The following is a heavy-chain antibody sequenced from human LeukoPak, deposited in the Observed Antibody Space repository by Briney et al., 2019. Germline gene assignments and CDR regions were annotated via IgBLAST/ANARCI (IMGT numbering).Heavy chain of an antibody. CDR2: IYTSGST. Sequence: SQTLSLTCTVSGGSISSGSYYWSWIRQPAGKGLEWIGRIYTSGSTNYNPSLKSRVTISVDTSKNQFSLKLSSMTAADTAVYYCARVRLYSNYFYYYGMDVWGQGTTVTVSS. CDR3: ARVRLYSNYFYYYGMDV. J-gene: IGHJ6*02. D-gene: IGHD4-11*01. CDR1: GGSISSGSYY. V-gene: IGHV4-61*02.